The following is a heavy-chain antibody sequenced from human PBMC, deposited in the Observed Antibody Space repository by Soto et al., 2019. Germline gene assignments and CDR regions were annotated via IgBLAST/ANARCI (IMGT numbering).Heavy chain of an antibody. J-gene: IGHJ6*03. CDR3: ARKDSGYADYMDV. CDR2: IYYSGGT. V-gene: IGHV4-31*03. Sequence: QVQLQESGPGLVKPSQTLSLTCTVSGGSISRGGYYWSWIRQPPGKGLEWIGYIYYSGGTYYNPSLKSRVTISVDTSENQFSLRLSSVTAADTAVYYCARKDSGYADYMDVWGKGTTVTVSS. CDR1: GGSISRGGYY. D-gene: IGHD5-12*01.